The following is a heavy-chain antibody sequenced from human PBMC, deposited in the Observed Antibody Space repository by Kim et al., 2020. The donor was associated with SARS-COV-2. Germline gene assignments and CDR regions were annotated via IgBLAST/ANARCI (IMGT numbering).Heavy chain of an antibody. CDR1: GGSISSYY. Sequence: SETLSLTCTVSGGSISSYYWSWIRQPAGKGLEWIGRIYTSGSTNYNPSLKSRVTMSVDTSKNQFSLKLSSVTAADTAVYYCARDVMITFGGVIVTFWFDPWGQGPLVTVSS. V-gene: IGHV4-4*07. J-gene: IGHJ5*02. CDR2: IYTSGST. CDR3: ARDVMITFGGVIVTFWFDP. D-gene: IGHD3-16*02.